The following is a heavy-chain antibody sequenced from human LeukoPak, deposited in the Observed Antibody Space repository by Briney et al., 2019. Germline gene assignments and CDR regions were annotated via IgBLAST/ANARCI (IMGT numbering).Heavy chain of an antibody. V-gene: IGHV1-46*01. CDR2: SNPSGGST. J-gene: IGHJ4*02. CDR3: ARDRLAAPLSFDY. Sequence: ASVKVSCKASGYTFTSYYMHWVRQAPGQGLGWMGISNPSGGSTSYAQKFQGRVTMTRDTSTSTVYMELSSLRSEDTAVYYCARDRLAAPLSFDYWGQGTLVTVSS. CDR1: GYTFTSYY.